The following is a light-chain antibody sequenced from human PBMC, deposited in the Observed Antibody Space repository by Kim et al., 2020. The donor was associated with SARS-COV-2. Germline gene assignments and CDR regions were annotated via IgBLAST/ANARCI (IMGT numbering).Light chain of an antibody. CDR2: YDS. CDR1: NIGSKS. CDR3: QVWDSSSDHRV. J-gene: IGLJ3*02. V-gene: IGLV3-21*04. Sequence: SYELTQPPSVSVAPGKTARITCGRNNIGSKSVHWYQQKPGQAPVLVIYYDSDRPSWIPERFSGSNSGNTATLTISRVEAGDEADYYCQVWDSSSDHRVFGGGTQLTVL.